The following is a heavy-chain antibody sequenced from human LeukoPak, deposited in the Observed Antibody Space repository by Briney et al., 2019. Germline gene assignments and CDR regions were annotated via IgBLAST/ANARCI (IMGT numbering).Heavy chain of an antibody. CDR3: ARGRYGDYERYFDY. D-gene: IGHD4-17*01. J-gene: IGHJ4*02. CDR1: GGSFRGYY. V-gene: IGHV4-34*01. Sequence: SETPSLTCAVYGGSFRGYYWSWIRQPPGKGLEWIGEINYSGSTNYNPSLKSRVTISVDTSKNQFSLKLSSVTAADTAVYSCARGRYGDYERYFDYWGQGTLVTVSS. CDR2: INYSGST.